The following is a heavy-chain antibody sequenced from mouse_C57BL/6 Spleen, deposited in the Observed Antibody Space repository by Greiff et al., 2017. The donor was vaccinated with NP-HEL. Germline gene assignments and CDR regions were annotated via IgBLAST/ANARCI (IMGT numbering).Heavy chain of an antibody. J-gene: IGHJ4*01. CDR2: INSDGGST. Sequence: EVQGVESGGGLVQPGESLKLSCESNEYEFPSHDMSWVRKTPEKRLELVAAINSDGGSTYYPDTMERRFIISRDNTKKTLYLQMSRLRSEDTALYYCARLMIKDYAMDYWGQGTSVTVSS. V-gene: IGHV5-2*01. CDR1: EYEFPSHD. CDR3: ARLMIKDYAMDY. D-gene: IGHD2-4*01.